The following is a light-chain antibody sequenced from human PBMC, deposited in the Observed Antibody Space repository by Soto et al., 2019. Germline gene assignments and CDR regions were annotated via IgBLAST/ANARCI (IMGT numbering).Light chain of an antibody. Sequence: QSALTQPASVSGSPGQSITISCTGTSSDVGNFNLVSWYQQHPDKAPKLMIFEVTKRPAGVSNRFSASKSGNTASLTISGLQAEDEADYYCCSYVGTGACVFGTGTKVTVL. CDR3: CSYVGTGACV. CDR2: EVT. J-gene: IGLJ1*01. CDR1: SSDVGNFNL. V-gene: IGLV2-23*02.